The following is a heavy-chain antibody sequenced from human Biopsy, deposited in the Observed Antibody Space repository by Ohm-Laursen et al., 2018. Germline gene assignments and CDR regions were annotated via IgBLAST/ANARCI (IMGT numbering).Heavy chain of an antibody. CDR3: ARGIAVVRSLDV. CDR1: SGSISGYY. J-gene: IGHJ6*02. CDR2: VYSSGST. V-gene: IGHV4-59*08. D-gene: IGHD2-15*01. Sequence: TLSLTCTVSSGSISGYYWTWIRQPPGKGLEFIGYVYSSGSTNYNPSLKSRATISLDTSRNQVSLRLSSVTAADTAVYYCARGIAVVRSLDVWGQGTTVAVSS.